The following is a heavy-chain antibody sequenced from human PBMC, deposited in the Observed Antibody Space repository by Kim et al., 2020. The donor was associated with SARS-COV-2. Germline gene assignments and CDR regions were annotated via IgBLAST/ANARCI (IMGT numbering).Heavy chain of an antibody. V-gene: IGHV3-30*02. Sequence: ADSVKGRFTVSRDNVKNILALQMNSLRGEDTAVYYCAKDRTLNSGWRYFDEWGQGALVAVS. D-gene: IGHD5-12*01. CDR3: AKDRTLNSGWRYFDE. J-gene: IGHJ4*02.